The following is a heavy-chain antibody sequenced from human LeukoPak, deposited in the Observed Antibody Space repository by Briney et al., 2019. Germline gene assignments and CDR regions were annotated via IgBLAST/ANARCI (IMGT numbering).Heavy chain of an antibody. D-gene: IGHD2-2*01. CDR3: ASGRTDIVVVPATLRNYYFDY. CDR1: GGTFSSYA. J-gene: IGHJ4*02. CDR2: IMPISGTA. V-gene: IGHV1-69*06. Sequence: SVKVSCKASGGTFSSYAISWVRQAPGQGLEWMGGIMPISGTANYAQKFQGRVTITADKPTNTAYMELSSLRPEDTAVYYCASGRTDIVVVPATLRNYYFDYWGQGTLVTVSS.